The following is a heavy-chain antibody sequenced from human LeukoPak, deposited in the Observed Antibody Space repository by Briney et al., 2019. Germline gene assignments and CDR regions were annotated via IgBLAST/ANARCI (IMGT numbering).Heavy chain of an antibody. CDR3: AREGYDSSGYYYPLGY. CDR1: GFTFSSYE. D-gene: IGHD3-22*01. CDR2: ISSSGSTI. Sequence: GGSLRLSCAASGFTFSSYEMNWVRQAPGKGLEWVSYISSSGSTIYYADSVKGRFTISRDNAKNSLYLQMNSLRAEDTAVYYCAREGYDSSGYYYPLGYWGQGTLVTVSS. J-gene: IGHJ4*02. V-gene: IGHV3-48*03.